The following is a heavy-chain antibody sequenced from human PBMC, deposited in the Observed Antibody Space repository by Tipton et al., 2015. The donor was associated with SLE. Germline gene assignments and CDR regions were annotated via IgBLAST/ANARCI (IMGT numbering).Heavy chain of an antibody. V-gene: IGHV4-59*08. J-gene: IGHJ5*02. CDR2: IYHSGYSST. CDR3: ARRGVVSRFDP. D-gene: IGHD2-8*02. CDR1: GASIRSQY. Sequence: TLSLTCSVSGASIRSQYWGWIRQPPGKGLELIGYIYHSGYSSTNYNPSLKSRVTLSVDTSKNQCFLKLNSVTAADTAVYYCARRGVVSRFDPWGQGTLVTVSS.